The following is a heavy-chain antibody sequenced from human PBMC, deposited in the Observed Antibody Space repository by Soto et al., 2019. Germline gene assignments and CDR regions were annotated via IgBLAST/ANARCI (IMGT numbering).Heavy chain of an antibody. J-gene: IGHJ3*01. CDR2: IYPGDSDT. D-gene: IGHD2-2*01. CDR3: ARSGYCISTSCTPVFLN. Sequence: PGESLKISCKGSGYSFTSYWIGWVRQMPGKGLEWMGIIYPGDSDTRYSPSFQGQVTISADKSISTAYLQWSSLKASDTAMYYCARSGYCISTSCTPVFLNWGQGTMVTVSS. CDR1: GYSFTSYW. V-gene: IGHV5-51*01.